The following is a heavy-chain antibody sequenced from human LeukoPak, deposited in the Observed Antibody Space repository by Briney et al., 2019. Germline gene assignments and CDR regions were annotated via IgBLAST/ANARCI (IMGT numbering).Heavy chain of an antibody. J-gene: IGHJ6*03. CDR3: ARGGEGQLVGSEYYYYYMDV. Sequence: SVKVSCKASGGTFSSYAISWVRQAPGQGLEWMGGIIPIFGTANYAQKFQGRVTITADESTSTAYMELSSLRSEDTAVYYCARGGEGQLVGSEYYYYYMDVWGKXTTVXVSS. V-gene: IGHV1-69*13. CDR2: IIPIFGTA. D-gene: IGHD6-6*01. CDR1: GGTFSSYA.